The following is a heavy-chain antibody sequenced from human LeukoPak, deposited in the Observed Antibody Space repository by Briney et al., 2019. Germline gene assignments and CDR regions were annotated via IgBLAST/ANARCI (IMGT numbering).Heavy chain of an antibody. V-gene: IGHV3-21*01. Sequence: GGSLRLSCAASGFTFSSYSMNWVRQAPGKGLEWVSSISSSSYIYYADSVKGRFTISRDNAKNSLYLQMNSLRAEDTAVYYCARESYYDSSGYWNPFDYWGQGTLVTVSS. D-gene: IGHD3-22*01. CDR2: ISSSSYI. CDR1: GFTFSSYS. J-gene: IGHJ4*02. CDR3: ARESYYDSSGYWNPFDY.